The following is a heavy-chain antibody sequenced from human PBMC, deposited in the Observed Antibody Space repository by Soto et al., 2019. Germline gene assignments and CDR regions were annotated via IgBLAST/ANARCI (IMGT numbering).Heavy chain of an antibody. Sequence: EVQLVESGGDLAQPGGSLRLSCAASGFTLSNFWVNWVRQAPGKGLEWVANIKQGGIEKNYVDSVKGRFTISRDDTKNSLFLQMNNLRAEDTAEYYCLVTTSAFDIWGRGTTVTVSS. CDR3: LVTTSAFDI. CDR2: IKQGGIEK. D-gene: IGHD4-17*01. J-gene: IGHJ3*02. V-gene: IGHV3-7*01. CDR1: GFTLSNFW.